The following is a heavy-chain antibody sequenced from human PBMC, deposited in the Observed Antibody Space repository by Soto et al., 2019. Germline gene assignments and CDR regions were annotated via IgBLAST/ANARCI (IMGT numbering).Heavy chain of an antibody. CDR2: IKHDGSEI. J-gene: IGHJ5*02. CDR1: GLTLSHYW. Sequence: GFLRLSCAASGLTLSHYWMSWVRQTPGKGLEWVANIKHDGSEIYYVDSVKGRFSISRDNAKNSLFLQMNSLSVEDTAVYYCTRASYQLVLSSSSFLASWGQGTLVTVSS. CDR3: TRASYQLVLSSSSFLAS. V-gene: IGHV3-7*03. D-gene: IGHD6-6*01.